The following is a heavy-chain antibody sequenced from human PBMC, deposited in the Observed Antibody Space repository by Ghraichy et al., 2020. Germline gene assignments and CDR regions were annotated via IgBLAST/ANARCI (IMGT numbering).Heavy chain of an antibody. V-gene: IGHV3-7*03. CDR3: ARERFGAATKKGFYH. CDR2: MKEDGSET. CDR1: GFAFSAYW. D-gene: IGHD3-3*01. J-gene: IGHJ4*02. Sequence: GGSLRLSCVTSGFAFSAYWMRWVRQAPGRGLEWVATMKEDGSETKYVDSAKGRFSISRDNGRNSLYLQMSGLRADDTAIYYCARERFGAATKKGFYHWGQGTLVTDSS.